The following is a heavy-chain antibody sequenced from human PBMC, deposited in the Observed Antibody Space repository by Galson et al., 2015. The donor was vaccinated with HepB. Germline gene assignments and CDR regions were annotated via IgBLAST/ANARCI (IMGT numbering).Heavy chain of an antibody. CDR1: GGSIRSYY. V-gene: IGHV4-59*08. CDR3: ARHHFGDYVPNFDF. CDR2: IYYTGST. J-gene: IGHJ4*02. D-gene: IGHD4-17*01. Sequence: ETLSLTCSVSGGSIRSYYWSWIRLPPGKGLEWIGYIYYTGSTNYNPSLQSRVAISVDTSKNQFSLKLRSVTAADTAVYFCARHHFGDYVPNFDFWGRGTLVTVSS.